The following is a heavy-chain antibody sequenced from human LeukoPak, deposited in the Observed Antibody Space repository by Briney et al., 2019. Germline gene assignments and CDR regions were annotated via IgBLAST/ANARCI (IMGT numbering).Heavy chain of an antibody. D-gene: IGHD3-3*01. CDR2: ISWDGGST. J-gene: IGHJ6*03. Sequence: GGSLRLSCAASGFTFDDYTMHWVRQAPGKGLEWVSVISWDGGSTYYADSVKGRFTISRDNSKNSLYLQMNSLRTEDTALYYCAKGGNFGVAQIYYMDVWGKGTTVTVSS. V-gene: IGHV3-43*01. CDR3: AKGGNFGVAQIYYMDV. CDR1: GFTFDDYT.